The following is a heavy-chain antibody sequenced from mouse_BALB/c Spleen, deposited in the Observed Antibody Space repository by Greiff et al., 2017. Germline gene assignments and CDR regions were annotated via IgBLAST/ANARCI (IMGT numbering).Heavy chain of an antibody. V-gene: IGHV14-4*02. Sequence: VQLQQSGAELVRSGASVKLSCTASGFNIKDYYMHWVKQRPEQGLEWIGWIDPENGDTEYAPKFQGKATMTADTSSNTAYLQLSSLTSEDTAVYYCNACKLGHAWFAYWGQGTLVTVSA. CDR3: NACKLGHAWFAY. D-gene: IGHD3-1*01. CDR2: IDPENGDT. CDR1: GFNIKDYY. J-gene: IGHJ3*01.